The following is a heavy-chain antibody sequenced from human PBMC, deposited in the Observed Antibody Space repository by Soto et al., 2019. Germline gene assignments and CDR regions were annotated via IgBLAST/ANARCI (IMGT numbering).Heavy chain of an antibody. J-gene: IGHJ4*02. CDR3: ARRQYYCSASLTY. V-gene: IGHV1-18*01. CDR1: GYTFTTYG. D-gene: IGHD3-10*01. CDR2: ISAYNSNT. Sequence: QVQLVQSGAEVKKPGASVKVSCKASGYTFTTYGISWVRQAPGQGLEWTGWISAYNSNTNYAQKLQGRVTMTTATSTSTAYLPLRSLRSAYTALYYCARRQYYCSASLTYWGQGTLVTVSS.